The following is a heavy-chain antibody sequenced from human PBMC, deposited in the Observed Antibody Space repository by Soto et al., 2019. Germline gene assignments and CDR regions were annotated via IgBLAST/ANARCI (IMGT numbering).Heavy chain of an antibody. Sequence: SETLSLTCAVYGGSFSGYYWSWIRQPPGKGLEWIGEINHSGSTNYNPSLKSRVTISVDTSKNQFSLKLSSVTAADTAVYYCARGHHPLWGSGSFYSYYYYYGMDVWGQGTTVTVSS. D-gene: IGHD3-10*01. CDR2: INHSGST. CDR1: GGSFSGYY. J-gene: IGHJ6*02. CDR3: ARGHHPLWGSGSFYSYYYYYGMDV. V-gene: IGHV4-34*01.